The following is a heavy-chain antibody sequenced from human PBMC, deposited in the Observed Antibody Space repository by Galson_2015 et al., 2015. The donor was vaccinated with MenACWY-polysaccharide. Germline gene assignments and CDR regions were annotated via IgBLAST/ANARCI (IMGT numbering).Heavy chain of an antibody. CDR1: GFTFSSYW. J-gene: IGHJ3*01. V-gene: IGHV3-74*01. Sequence: SLRLSCAASGFTFSSYWMHWVRQAPGEGLVWVSRIKTDGSSTSHADSVKGRFTVSRDNAKNTVYLQMNSLRVEDTAVYYCARDPHCGAGCSIHDAFDVWGQGTKVTVSS. D-gene: IGHD2-21*02. CDR2: IKTDGSST. CDR3: ARDPHCGAGCSIHDAFDV.